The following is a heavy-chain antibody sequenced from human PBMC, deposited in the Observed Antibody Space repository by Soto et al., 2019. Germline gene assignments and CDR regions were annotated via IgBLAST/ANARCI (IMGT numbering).Heavy chain of an antibody. CDR1: GYTFTGYY. D-gene: IGHD2-8*01. CDR2: INPNSGGT. CDR3: ARGLQANQFRSVEWSTNPYGIEV. Sequence: ASVKVSCKASGYTFTGYYMHWVRQAPGQGLEWMGWINPNSGGTNYAQKFQGWVTMTRDTSISTAYMELSRLRSDDTAVYYCARGLQANQFRSVEWSTNPYGIEVWGRGSTVTVSS. V-gene: IGHV1-2*04. J-gene: IGHJ6*02.